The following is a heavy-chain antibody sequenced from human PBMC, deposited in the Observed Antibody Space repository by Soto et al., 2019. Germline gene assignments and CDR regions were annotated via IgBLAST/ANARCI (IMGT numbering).Heavy chain of an antibody. V-gene: IGHV4-34*01. CDR3: ARGNPVHYCSGGSCPERPYYYMDV. CDR1: GGSFTGYY. J-gene: IGHJ6*03. CDR2: INHSGST. D-gene: IGHD2-15*01. Sequence: QVQLQQWGAGLLKPSETLSLTCAVYGGSFTGYYWSWIRQPPGKGLEWIGEINHSGSTNYNPSLKSRVTISVDTSKNQCTLKLRSVTAAATAVHYCARGNPVHYCSGGSCPERPYYYMDVWGKGTTVTVSS.